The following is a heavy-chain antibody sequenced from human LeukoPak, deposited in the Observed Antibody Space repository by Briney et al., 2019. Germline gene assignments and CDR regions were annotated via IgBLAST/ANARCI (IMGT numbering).Heavy chain of an antibody. V-gene: IGHV3-33*01. CDR2: IWYDGSNK. CDR1: GFTFSSYG. J-gene: IGHJ4*02. CDR3: ARPRSSGWYYFNY. D-gene: IGHD6-19*01. Sequence: GGSLRLSCAASGFTFSSYGMHWVRQAPGKGLEWVAVIWYDGSNKYYADSVKGRFTISRDNSKNTLYLQMNSLRAEDTAVYYCARPRSSGWYYFNYWGQGTLVTVSS.